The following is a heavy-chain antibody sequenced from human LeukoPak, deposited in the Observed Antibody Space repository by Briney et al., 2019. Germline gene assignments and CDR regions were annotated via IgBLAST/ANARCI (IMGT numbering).Heavy chain of an antibody. CDR2: ISYDGSNK. Sequence: PGRSLRLSCAASGFIFSSYGMHWVRQAPGKGLEWVAVISYDGSNKYYADSVKGRFTISRDNSKNTLYLQMNSLRAEDTAVYYCAKDGYDILTGYHDAFDIWGQGTMVTVSS. CDR1: GFIFSSYG. CDR3: AKDGYDILTGYHDAFDI. V-gene: IGHV3-30*18. J-gene: IGHJ3*02. D-gene: IGHD3-9*01.